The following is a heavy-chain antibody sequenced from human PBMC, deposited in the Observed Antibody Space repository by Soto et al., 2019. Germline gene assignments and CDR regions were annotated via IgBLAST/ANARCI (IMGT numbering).Heavy chain of an antibody. CDR1: GGSISSYY. CDR3: ARDKGQGLYYYYGMDV. CDR2: IYYSGST. J-gene: IGHJ6*02. V-gene: IGHV4-59*01. D-gene: IGHD3-16*01. Sequence: ASETLSLTCTVSGGSISSYYWSWIRQPPGKGLEWIGYIYYSGSTNYNPSLKSRVTISVDTSKNQFSLKLSSVTAADTAVYYCARDKGQGLYYYYGMDVWGQGTTVTVSS.